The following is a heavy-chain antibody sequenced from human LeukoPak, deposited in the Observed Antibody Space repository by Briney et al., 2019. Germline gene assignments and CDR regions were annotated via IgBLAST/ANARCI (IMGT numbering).Heavy chain of an antibody. Sequence: PETLSLTCTVSGGAISSSINYCGWIRQPPGKGLEWIGSMYYSGSTYYNPSLKSRVTISVDTAKNQFSLKLSSVTAADTAVYYCARRELLWYFDLWGRGTLVTVSS. D-gene: IGHD1-7*01. CDR2: MYYSGST. CDR1: GGAISSSINY. V-gene: IGHV4-39*01. J-gene: IGHJ2*01. CDR3: ARRELLWYFDL.